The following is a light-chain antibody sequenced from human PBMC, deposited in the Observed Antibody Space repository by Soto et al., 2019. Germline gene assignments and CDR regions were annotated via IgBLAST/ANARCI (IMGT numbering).Light chain of an antibody. CDR1: QSVSLS. CDR3: QQRSNWFLT. V-gene: IGKV3-11*01. J-gene: IGKJ4*01. Sequence: ILFAPSPATLSLSPGGIATLSCRASQSVSLSLAWYQQKPGQAPRLLIYDASNRATGIPARFSGSGSGTDFTLTISSLEPEDFAVYYCQQRSNWFLTFGGGTKVDTK. CDR2: DAS.